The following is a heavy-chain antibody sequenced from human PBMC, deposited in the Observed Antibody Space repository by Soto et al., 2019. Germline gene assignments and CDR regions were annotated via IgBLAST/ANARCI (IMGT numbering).Heavy chain of an antibody. D-gene: IGHD2-8*01. V-gene: IGHV3-48*02. CDR1: GFTFSSYS. Sequence: GGSLRLSCAASGFTFSSYSMNWVRQAPGKGLEWVSFISSSSSTIYYADSVKGRFTISRDNAKNSLYLQMNSLRDEDTAVYYCARDSLWGIVLMVYANSAFGMDVWGQGTTVTVSS. J-gene: IGHJ6*02. CDR2: ISSSSSTI. CDR3: ARDSLWGIVLMVYANSAFGMDV.